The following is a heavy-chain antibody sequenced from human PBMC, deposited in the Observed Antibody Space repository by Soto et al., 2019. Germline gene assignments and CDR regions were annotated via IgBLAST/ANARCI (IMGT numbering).Heavy chain of an antibody. V-gene: IGHV5-51*01. CDR1: GFTFTSYW. D-gene: IGHD2-15*01. Sequence: LKISCKGSGFTFTSYWIAWVRQMPGKGLEWMGIIFPDDSDTRYSPSFQGQVTISADKSISTAYLQWSSLKASDTAMYYCARKGKNSRGQYWLDPWGQGTLVTVSS. CDR2: IFPDDSDT. CDR3: ARKGKNSRGQYWLDP. J-gene: IGHJ5*02.